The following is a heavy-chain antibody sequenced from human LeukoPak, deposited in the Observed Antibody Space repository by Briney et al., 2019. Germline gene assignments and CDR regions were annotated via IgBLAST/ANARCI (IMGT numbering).Heavy chain of an antibody. CDR3: ASSSYDSRGYYPA. CDR1: GFIFSSYA. Sequence: GGSLRLSCAASGFIFSSYAMSWVRQATGKGLEWVSTISGSGGSTYYADSVKGRFTISRDNSKNSLYLQMNSLRAEDTAVYYSASSSYDSRGYYPAWGQGTLVTVSS. V-gene: IGHV3-23*01. D-gene: IGHD3-22*01. J-gene: IGHJ5*02. CDR2: ISGSGGST.